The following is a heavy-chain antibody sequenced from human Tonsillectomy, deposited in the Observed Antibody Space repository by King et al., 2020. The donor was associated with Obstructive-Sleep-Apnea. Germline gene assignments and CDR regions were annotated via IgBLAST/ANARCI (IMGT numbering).Heavy chain of an antibody. CDR3: AKDSYYDSGGPYYYDMDV. D-gene: IGHD3-22*01. J-gene: IGHJ6*02. CDR1: GFTFDVYA. CDR2: IIWNSGSI. Sequence: VQLVESGGGLVQPGRSLRLSCAASGFTFDVYAMHWVRQAPGKGLEWGSSIIWNSGSIAYADSVEGRFTISRDKAKKSLYLQMNSLRAEDTALYYCAKDSYYDSGGPYYYDMDVWGQGTPVTVSS. V-gene: IGHV3-9*01.